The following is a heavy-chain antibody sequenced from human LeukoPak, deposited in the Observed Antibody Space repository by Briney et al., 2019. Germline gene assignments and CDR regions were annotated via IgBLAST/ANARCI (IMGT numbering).Heavy chain of an antibody. V-gene: IGHV4-59*12. CDR2: IYYNGST. CDR1: GGSISSYY. CDR3: ARGRWQLWSSDAFDI. D-gene: IGHD5-18*01. Sequence: SETLSLTCTVSGGSISSYYWSWIRQPPGKGLEWIGYIYYNGSTNYNPSLKSRVTISVDTSKNQFSLKLSSVTAADTAVYYCARGRWQLWSSDAFDIWGQGTMVTVSS. J-gene: IGHJ3*02.